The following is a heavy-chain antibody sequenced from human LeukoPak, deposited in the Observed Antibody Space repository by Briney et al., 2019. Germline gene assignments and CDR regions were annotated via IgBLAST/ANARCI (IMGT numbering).Heavy chain of an antibody. D-gene: IGHD6-19*01. V-gene: IGHV3-23*01. CDR1: GFTFSSYA. J-gene: IGHJ4*02. CDR3: AKGPTGYSSGWYGDY. CDR2: ISSSSGYI. Sequence: PGGSLRLSCAASGFTFSSYAMNWVRQAPGKGLEWVSSISSSSGYIFYADSVKGRFTISRDNSKNTLYLQMNSLRAEDTAVYYCAKGPTGYSSGWYGDYWGQGTLVTVSS.